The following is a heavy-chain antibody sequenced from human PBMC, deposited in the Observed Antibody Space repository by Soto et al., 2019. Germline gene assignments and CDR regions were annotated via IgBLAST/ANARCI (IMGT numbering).Heavy chain of an antibody. J-gene: IGHJ4*02. Sequence: QVQLVESGGGVVQPGRSLRLSCAASGITFSDYGMHWVRQAPGKGLEWVAVISYDGGHTYYTDSVKGRFSISRDNSKHTLYLQMSSLRADDTAIYSCAKARGFSSGPWPYPFDSWGQGALVTVSS. CDR2: ISYDGGHT. D-gene: IGHD5-18*01. CDR1: GITFSDYG. CDR3: AKARGFSSGPWPYPFDS. V-gene: IGHV3-30*18.